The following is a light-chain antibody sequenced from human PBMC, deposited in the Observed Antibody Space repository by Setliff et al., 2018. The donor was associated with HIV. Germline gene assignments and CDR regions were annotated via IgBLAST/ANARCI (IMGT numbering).Light chain of an antibody. CDR1: NSDIGSHDY. CDR3: SSYTSISTWV. Sequence: QSVLTQPASVSGSPGQSITISCSGTNSDIGSHDYVSWYQQHPGKAPKLMIYDVTNRPSGVSNRFSDSKSGNTASLTISGLQAEDEADYYCSSYTSISTWVFGGGTQLTVL. CDR2: DVT. V-gene: IGLV2-14*01. J-gene: IGLJ3*02.